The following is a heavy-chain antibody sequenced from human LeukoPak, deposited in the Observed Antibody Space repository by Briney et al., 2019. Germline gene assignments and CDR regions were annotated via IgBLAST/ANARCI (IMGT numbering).Heavy chain of an antibody. D-gene: IGHD3-22*01. CDR2: IYHSGT. V-gene: IGHV4-38-2*02. CDR3: ARGDNYYDSSGYLD. Sequence: PAQTLSLTCTVSGGSFSSGYYWAWIRQPPGKGLEWIGSIYHSGTHYNPSLESRPTISVDTPKNQFSLQLSSVTAADTAVYYCARGDNYYDSSGYLDWGQGTLVTVSS. J-gene: IGHJ4*02. CDR1: GGSFSSGYY.